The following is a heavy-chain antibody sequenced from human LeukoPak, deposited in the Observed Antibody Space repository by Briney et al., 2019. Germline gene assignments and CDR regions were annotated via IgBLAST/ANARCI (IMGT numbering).Heavy chain of an antibody. V-gene: IGHV1-24*01. CDR2: FDPEDGET. J-gene: IGHJ4*02. D-gene: IGHD5-18*01. CDR3: ATASVTAMALGGFDY. Sequence: PGGSLRLSCAASGFTFSSYGMHWVRQAPGKGLEWMGGFDPEDGETIYAQKFQGRVTMTEDTSTDTAYMELSSLRSEDTAVYYCATASVTAMALGGFDYWGQGTLVTVSS. CDR1: GFTFSSYG.